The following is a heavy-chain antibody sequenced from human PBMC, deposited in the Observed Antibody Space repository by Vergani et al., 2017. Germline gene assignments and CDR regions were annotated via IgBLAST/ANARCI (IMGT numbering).Heavy chain of an antibody. V-gene: IGHV4-38-2*02. Sequence: QVQLLESGPGLLKPSETLSLTCSVSGYSITSGDYWGWIRQPPGRGLEGIGSINHTGSAYYNPSLKSRVTVTVDTSMNQVSLKLNSVTAADTAVYYCARGALWWLRQIDSWGQGTLVTVSS. CDR3: ARGALWWLRQIDS. J-gene: IGHJ4*02. CDR1: GYSITSGDY. D-gene: IGHD2-21*01. CDR2: INHTGSA.